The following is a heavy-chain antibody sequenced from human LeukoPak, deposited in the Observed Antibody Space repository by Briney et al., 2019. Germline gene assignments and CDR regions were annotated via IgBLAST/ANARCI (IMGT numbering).Heavy chain of an antibody. CDR2: ISYDGSNK. V-gene: IGHV3-30*18. D-gene: IGHD2-21*02. J-gene: IGHJ1*01. CDR1: GFTFSSYG. CDR3: AKDLGDAVTADSGYFQH. Sequence: PGGSLRLSCAASGFTFSSYGMHWVRQAPGKGLEWVAVISYDGSNKYYADSVKGRFTISRDNSKNTLYLQMNSLRAEDPAVYYCAKDLGDAVTADSGYFQHWGQGTLVTVSS.